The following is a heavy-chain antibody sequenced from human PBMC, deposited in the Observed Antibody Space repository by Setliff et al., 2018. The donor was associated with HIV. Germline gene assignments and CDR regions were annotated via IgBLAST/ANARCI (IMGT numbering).Heavy chain of an antibody. Sequence: SETLSLTCAVSGGSVSSSNWWSWVRQPPGKGLEWIGEISQSGSTNYNPSLKSRVAISVDKSKNQFSLKLSSVTAADTAVYYCARGPARAVARPGWLDPWGQGTLVTVSS. CDR1: GGSVSSSNW. J-gene: IGHJ5*02. CDR2: ISQSGST. D-gene: IGHD6-19*01. CDR3: ARGPARAVARPGWLDP. V-gene: IGHV4-4*02.